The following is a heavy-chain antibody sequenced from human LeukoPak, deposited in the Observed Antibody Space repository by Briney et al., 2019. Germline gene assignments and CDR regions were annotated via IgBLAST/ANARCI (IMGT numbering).Heavy chain of an antibody. Sequence: GASVKVSCKASGYTFSIYNMHWVRQAPGQGLEWMGIINPSGGTSYAQNLQGRITMTRDTSTSTLYMELSRLRYEDTAVYYCGREGVAGTGLDYWGQGTLVTVSS. D-gene: IGHD6-13*01. J-gene: IGHJ4*02. CDR2: INPSGGT. V-gene: IGHV1-46*01. CDR1: GYTFSIYN. CDR3: GREGVAGTGLDY.